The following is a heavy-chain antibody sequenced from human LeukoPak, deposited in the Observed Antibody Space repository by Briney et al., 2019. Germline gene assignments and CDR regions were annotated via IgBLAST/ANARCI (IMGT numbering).Heavy chain of an antibody. CDR3: ACIHPGSWFDP. CDR1: GHSISDGYY. D-gene: IGHD2-21*01. Sequence: SETLSLTCTVSGHSISDGYYWGWIRQPPGKGLEWIGSRYHSGSTYYNPSLKGRVTVSVDTSKNQFSLKLTSVTAADTAVYYCACIHPGSWFDPWGQGTLVTVSS. V-gene: IGHV4-38-2*02. CDR2: RYHSGST. J-gene: IGHJ5*02.